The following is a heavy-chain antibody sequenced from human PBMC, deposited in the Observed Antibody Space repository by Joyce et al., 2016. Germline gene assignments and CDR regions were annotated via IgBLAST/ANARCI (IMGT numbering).Heavy chain of an antibody. CDR1: GYAFISYY. CDR3: ARALVPAAAFDF. V-gene: IGHV1-46*01. CDR2: INPGGGGT. Sequence: KASGYAFISYYVHWVRQAPGQGLDWMGRINPGGGGTNYAQKFLGRVTLNRDTSTNTVYLDLSSLRSEDTAIYYCARALVPAAAFDFWGQGTLVTVSS. D-gene: IGHD2-2*01. J-gene: IGHJ4*02.